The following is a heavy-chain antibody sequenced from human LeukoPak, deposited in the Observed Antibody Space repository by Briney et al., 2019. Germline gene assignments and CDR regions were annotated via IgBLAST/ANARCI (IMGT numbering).Heavy chain of an antibody. V-gene: IGHV3-9*01. J-gene: IGHJ1*01. CDR1: GFTFDDYA. CDR3: AKDGAIVGATNFQH. Sequence: GRSLRLSCAASGFTFDDYAMHWVRQAPGKGLEWVSGISWNSGSIGYADSVKGRFTISRDNSKNTLYLQMNSLRAEDTAVYYCAKDGAIVGATNFQHWGQGTLVTVSS. D-gene: IGHD1-26*01. CDR2: ISWNSGSI.